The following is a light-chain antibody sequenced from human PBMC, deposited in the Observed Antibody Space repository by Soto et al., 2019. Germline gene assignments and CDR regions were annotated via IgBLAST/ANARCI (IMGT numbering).Light chain of an antibody. CDR2: DAF. CDR1: QSVDSY. J-gene: IGKJ1*01. Sequence: EIVLTQSPATLSLSPGERATLSCRASQSVDSYLAWYQHKPGQAPRLLIYDAFNRDTGIPARFSGSGSGTDFTLTISSLEPEDFAVYYCQQRSNWPRTFGQGTKLEIK. V-gene: IGKV3-11*01. CDR3: QQRSNWPRT.